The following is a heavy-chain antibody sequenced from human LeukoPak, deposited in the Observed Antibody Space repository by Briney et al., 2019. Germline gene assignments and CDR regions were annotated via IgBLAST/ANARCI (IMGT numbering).Heavy chain of an antibody. D-gene: IGHD6-13*01. CDR1: GASIITHY. J-gene: IGHJ4*02. V-gene: IGHV4-59*11. CDR2: FYFSEST. CDR3: ARAGGIATAHLDLDH. Sequence: SETLSLTCTVSGASIITHYWSWIRQPPEKGPEWIGDFYFSESTNYNPSLKSRATISGDTSKNQFSLNLRSVTAAATAVYYCARAGGIATAHLDLDHWGRGTLVTVSS.